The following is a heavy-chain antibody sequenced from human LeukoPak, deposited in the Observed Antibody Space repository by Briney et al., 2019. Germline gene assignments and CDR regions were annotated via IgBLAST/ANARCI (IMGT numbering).Heavy chain of an antibody. V-gene: IGHV4-4*02. CDR3: ARASYYDFWSGYYIIDY. D-gene: IGHD3-3*01. J-gene: IGHJ4*02. Sequence: PSETLSLTCAVSGGSISSSNWWSWVRQPPGKGLEWIGEIYHSGSTNHNPSLKSRVTISVDKSKNQFSLKLSSVTAADTAVYYCARASYYDFWSGYYIIDYWGQGTLVTVSS. CDR1: GGSISSSNW. CDR2: IYHSGST.